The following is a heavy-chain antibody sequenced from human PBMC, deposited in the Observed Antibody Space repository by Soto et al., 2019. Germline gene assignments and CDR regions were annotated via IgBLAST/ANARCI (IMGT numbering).Heavy chain of an antibody. CDR3: ARGRVYCSGGSCYSVLYYYYYMDV. Sequence: SETLSLTCAVYGGSFSGYYWSWIRQPPGKGLEWIGEINHSGSTNYNPSLKSRDTISVDTSKNQFSLKLSSVTAADTAVYYCARGRVYCSGGSCYSVLYYYYYMDVWGKGTTVTVSS. V-gene: IGHV4-34*01. J-gene: IGHJ6*03. CDR2: INHSGST. D-gene: IGHD2-15*01. CDR1: GGSFSGYY.